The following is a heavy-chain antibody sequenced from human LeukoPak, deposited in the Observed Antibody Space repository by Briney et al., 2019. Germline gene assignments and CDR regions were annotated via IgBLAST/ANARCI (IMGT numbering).Heavy chain of an antibody. V-gene: IGHV3-21*03. CDR2: ISSSSSYI. CDR1: GFTFSSYS. D-gene: IGHD6-19*01. J-gene: IGHJ6*02. Sequence: GGSLRLSCAVAGFTFSSYSMNWVRQAPGKGLEWVSSISSSSSYIYYADSVKGRFTISRDNAKNSLYLQMNSLRAEDTAVYYCARDGRLGGMDVWGQGTTVTVSS. CDR3: ARDGRLGGMDV.